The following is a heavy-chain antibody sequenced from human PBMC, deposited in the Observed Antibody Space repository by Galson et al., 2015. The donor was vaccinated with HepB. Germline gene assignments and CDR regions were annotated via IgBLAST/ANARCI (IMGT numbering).Heavy chain of an antibody. V-gene: IGHV1-46*01. CDR3: ARGALIVVVDATPNNWFDP. J-gene: IGHJ5*02. CDR1: GYTFTTYY. D-gene: IGHD2-15*01. Sequence: SVKVSCKASGYTFTTYYIHWVRQAPGQGLEWMGIINPSGGSTTYAQKFQGRVTMTRDTSTSTVYMELSSLRSDDTAVYYCARGALIVVVDATPNNWFDPWGQGTLVTVSS. CDR2: INPSGGST.